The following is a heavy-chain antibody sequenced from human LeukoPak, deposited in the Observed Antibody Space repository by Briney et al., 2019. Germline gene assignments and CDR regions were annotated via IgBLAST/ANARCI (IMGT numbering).Heavy chain of an antibody. CDR1: GGSISRSSYY. CDR2: ISYSGNT. CDR3: ARGADSGLLPFDN. Sequence: SETLSLTCTVSGGSISRSSYYWGWVRQPPGKGLEWIGSISYSGNTFYSPSLKSRVTISVDTSKNQFSLKLTSVSAADTAVYYCARGADSGLLPFDNWGQGTLVTVSS. D-gene: IGHD6-19*01. J-gene: IGHJ4*02. V-gene: IGHV4-39*07.